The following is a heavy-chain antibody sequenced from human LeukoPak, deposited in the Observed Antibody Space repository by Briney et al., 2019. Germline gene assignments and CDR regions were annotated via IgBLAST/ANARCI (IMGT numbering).Heavy chain of an antibody. J-gene: IGHJ6*03. CDR2: IYYSGST. D-gene: IGHD6-13*01. CDR1: GGSISSYY. V-gene: IGHV4-59*01. Sequence: PSETLSLTCTVSGGSISSYYWSWIRQPPGKGLEWIGYIYYSGSTNYNPSLKSRVPISVDTSKNQFSLKLSSVTAADTAVYYCARTTEAHSWRTRYYDYYMDVWGKGTTVTVSS. CDR3: ARTTEAHSWRTRYYDYYMDV.